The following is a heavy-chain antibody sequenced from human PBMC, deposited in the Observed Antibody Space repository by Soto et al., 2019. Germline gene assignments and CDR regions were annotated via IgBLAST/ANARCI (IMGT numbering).Heavy chain of an antibody. CDR2: IWYDGSNE. D-gene: IGHD6-19*01. Sequence: QVQLVESGGGVVQPGRSLRLSCAASGFTFSSYGMHWVRQAPGKGLEWVAVIWYDGSNEYYVDSVKGRFTISRDNSKNTLYLQMNSLRAEDTAVYYCAREEYSSGTGYLQHGGQGTLVTVSS. CDR1: GFTFSSYG. J-gene: IGHJ1*01. CDR3: AREEYSSGTGYLQH. V-gene: IGHV3-33*01.